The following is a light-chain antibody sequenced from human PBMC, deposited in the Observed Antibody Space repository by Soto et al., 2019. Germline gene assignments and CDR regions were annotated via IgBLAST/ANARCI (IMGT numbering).Light chain of an antibody. J-gene: IGKJ5*01. CDR3: QQRSNWPPVIT. Sequence: EIVLTQSPATLSLSPGERATLSCRASQSFSSYLAWYQQKPGQAPRLLIYDASKRATGIPARFSGRGSVTDFTLTLSSLEPDDFAVYYCQQRSNWPPVITLGQGTRLEIK. CDR2: DAS. V-gene: IGKV3-11*01. CDR1: QSFSSY.